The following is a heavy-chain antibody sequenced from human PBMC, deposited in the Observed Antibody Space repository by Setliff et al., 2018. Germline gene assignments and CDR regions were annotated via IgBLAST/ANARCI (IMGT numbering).Heavy chain of an antibody. CDR2: INTKTGKP. CDR1: GYTFTQYP. V-gene: IGHV7-4-1*02. J-gene: IGHJ4*02. D-gene: IGHD2-8*02. Sequence: VASVKVSCKASGYTFTQYPINWVRQAPGQGLEWMGWINTKTGKPTYAQAFRGRLVFSLDTSVSTAYLQITSLKAEDTAVYYCARDTGVRGQENTGYYGGGFAYWGQGTLVTVSS. CDR3: ARDTGVRGQENTGYYGGGFAY.